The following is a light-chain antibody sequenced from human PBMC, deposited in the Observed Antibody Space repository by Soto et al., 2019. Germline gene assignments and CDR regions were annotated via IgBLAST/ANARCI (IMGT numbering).Light chain of an antibody. CDR1: QDIRTS. V-gene: IGKV1-33*01. CDR3: HHYNDLPPFT. Sequence: DIQMTQSPSSLSASVGARVSITCQASQDIRTSLSWFQHKPGRAPKLLIYGASYLETGVPSRFRGSGSWTDFTFTLISLQPEDIATYYCHHYNDLPPFTFGPGTIVDIK. CDR2: GAS. J-gene: IGKJ3*01.